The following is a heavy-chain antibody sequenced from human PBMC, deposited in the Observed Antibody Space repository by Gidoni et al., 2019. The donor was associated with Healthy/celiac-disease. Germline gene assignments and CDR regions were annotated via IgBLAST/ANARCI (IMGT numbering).Heavy chain of an antibody. CDR3: ARVVSDRGYSYGPGGD. CDR2: IIPIFGTA. V-gene: IGHV1-69*01. CDR1: GGTFSRYA. Sequence: QVQLVQSGAEVKKPGSSVKVSCKASGGTFSRYAIRWVRQAPGQGLEWRGGIIPIFGTANYAQKFQGRVTITADESTSTAYMELSSLRSEDTAVYYCARVVSDRGYSYGPGGDWGQGTLVTVSS. J-gene: IGHJ4*02. D-gene: IGHD5-18*01.